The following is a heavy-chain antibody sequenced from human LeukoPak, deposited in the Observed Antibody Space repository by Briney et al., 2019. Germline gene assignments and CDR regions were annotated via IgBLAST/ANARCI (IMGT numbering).Heavy chain of an antibody. CDR1: GGTFSGYA. CDR3: ARDPYCSSTSCYTLFDP. CDR2: IIPIFGTA. Sequence: ASVKVSCKASGGTFSGYAISWVRQAPGQGLEWMGGIIPIFGTANYAQKFQGRVTITADESTSTAYMELSSLRSEDTAVYYCARDPYCSSTSCYTLFDPWGQGTLVTVSS. V-gene: IGHV1-69*01. D-gene: IGHD2-2*02. J-gene: IGHJ5*02.